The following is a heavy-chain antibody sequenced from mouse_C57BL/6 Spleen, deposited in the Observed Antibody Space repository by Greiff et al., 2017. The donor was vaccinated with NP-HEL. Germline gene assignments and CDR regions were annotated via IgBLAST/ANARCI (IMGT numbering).Heavy chain of an antibody. V-gene: IGHV1-82*01. Sequence: QVQLQQSGPELVKPGASVKISCKASGYAFSSSWMNWVKQRPGKGLEWIGRIYPGDGDTNYNGKFKGKATLTADKSSSTAYMQLSSLTSEDSAVYFCARWGYDGYYVNYFDYWGQGTTLTVSS. CDR2: IYPGDGDT. J-gene: IGHJ2*01. CDR1: GYAFSSSW. CDR3: ARWGYDGYYVNYFDY. D-gene: IGHD2-3*01.